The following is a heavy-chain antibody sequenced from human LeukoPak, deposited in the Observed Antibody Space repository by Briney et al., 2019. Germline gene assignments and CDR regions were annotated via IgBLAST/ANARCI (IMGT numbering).Heavy chain of an antibody. CDR1: GFTFSSYE. V-gene: IGHV3-48*03. CDR3: ARVAYYGAGSYLHFDI. D-gene: IGHD3-10*01. Sequence: GGSLRLSCAASGFTFSSYEMNWVRQAPGKGLEWVSYISSSGKNKYYADSVMGRFTISRDNAKNSLYLQMNSMRAEDTAFYYCARVAYYGAGSYLHFDIWGQGTLVTVSS. CDR2: ISSSGKNK. J-gene: IGHJ4*02.